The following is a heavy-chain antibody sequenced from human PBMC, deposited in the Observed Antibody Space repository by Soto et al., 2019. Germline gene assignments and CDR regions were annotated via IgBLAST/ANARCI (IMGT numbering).Heavy chain of an antibody. CDR1: SGSISVTNVF. CDR2: IDYSGTA. CDR3: ARITGRHLDY. D-gene: IGHD1-20*01. Sequence: PSETLSLTCTVSSGSISVTNVFWGWVRQPPGKGLEWIGNIDYSGTAYFGPSLATRVTFHVDTSKNQFSLTLYSVTAADTAVYYCARITGRHLDYWGQGILVTVSS. V-gene: IGHV4-39*01. J-gene: IGHJ4*02.